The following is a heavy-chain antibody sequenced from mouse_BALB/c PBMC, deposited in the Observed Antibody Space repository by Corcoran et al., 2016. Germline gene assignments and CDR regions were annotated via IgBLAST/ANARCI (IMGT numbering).Heavy chain of an antibody. D-gene: IGHD1-1*01. CDR2: IYPGSGNT. J-gene: IGHJ1*01. V-gene: IGHV1-84*02. Sequence: QIQLQQSGPELVKPGASVKISCRASGYTFTDYYIKWVKQKPGQGLEWIGWIYPGSGNTKYNEKFKDKATLTVDTSSSTAYMKFTSLTSEDTAVYCCARSSYGWYFDVGGAGTTVTVSS. CDR1: GYTFTDYY. CDR3: ARSSYGWYFDV.